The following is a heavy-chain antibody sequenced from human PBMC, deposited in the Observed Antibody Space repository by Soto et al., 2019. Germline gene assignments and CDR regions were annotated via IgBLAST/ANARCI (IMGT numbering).Heavy chain of an antibody. CDR2: FIPVVAMA. J-gene: IGHJ6*02. CDR3: ANGPDNYFVDGMDV. Sequence: QVQLVQSGSEVKKPGSSVKVSCKTSGGTLSSFAISWVRQAPGQGLEWVATFIPVVAMAKYGQNFQGRVTITADQSTNTLFMELSSLRYEDTAIYYCANGPDNYFVDGMDVWGQGTTVIVSS. CDR1: GGTLSSFA. D-gene: IGHD3-10*01. V-gene: IGHV1-69*04.